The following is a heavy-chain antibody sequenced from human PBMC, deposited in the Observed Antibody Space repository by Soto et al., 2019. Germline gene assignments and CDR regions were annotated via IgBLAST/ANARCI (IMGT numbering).Heavy chain of an antibody. D-gene: IGHD6-13*01. CDR3: VHRAGMGGNSWLPGH. CDR1: GFSLSTSEVG. V-gene: IGHV2-5*02. CDR2: LYWDDDK. Sequence: QITLKESGPTLVTHTETLTLTCTFSGFSLSTSEVGVGWIRQPPGKALVWLALLYWDDDKRYNPSLKSRLTITKDTSKNQVVLTLTNMDPVDTATYYCVHRAGMGGNSWLPGHWGQGTLVTVSS. J-gene: IGHJ4*02.